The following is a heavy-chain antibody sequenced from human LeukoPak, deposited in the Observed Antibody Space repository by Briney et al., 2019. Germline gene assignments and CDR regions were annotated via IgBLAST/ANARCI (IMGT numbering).Heavy chain of an antibody. CDR2: IYYSGST. V-gene: IGHV4-59*01. Sequence: PSETLSLTCTVSGGSISSYYWSWIRQPPGKGLEWIGYIYYSGSTNYNPSLKSRVTISVDTSKNQFSLKLSPVTAADTAVYYCARASGVRGSGSWGNFDYWGQGTLVTVSS. CDR1: GGSISSYY. J-gene: IGHJ4*02. CDR3: ARASGVRGSGSWGNFDY. D-gene: IGHD3-10*01.